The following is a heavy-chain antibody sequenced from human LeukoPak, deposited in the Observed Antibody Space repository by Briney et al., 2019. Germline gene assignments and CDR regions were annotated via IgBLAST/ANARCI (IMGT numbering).Heavy chain of an antibody. CDR2: ISSSGSTI. D-gene: IGHD2-2*01. CDR1: GFTFSDHY. Sequence: PGGSLRLSCAASGFTFSDHYMSWIRQAPGKGLEWVSYISSSGSTIYYADSVKGRFTISRDNAKNSLYLQMNSLRAEDTAVYYCARVRGCSSTSCRNYYYYMDVWGKGTTVTVSS. J-gene: IGHJ6*03. V-gene: IGHV3-11*01. CDR3: ARVRGCSSTSCRNYYYYMDV.